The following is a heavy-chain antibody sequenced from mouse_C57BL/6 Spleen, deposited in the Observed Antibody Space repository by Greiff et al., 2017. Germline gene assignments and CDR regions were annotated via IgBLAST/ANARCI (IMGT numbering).Heavy chain of an antibody. CDR2: IWGDGST. Sequence: QVQLQQSGPGLVAPSQSLSITCTVSGFSLTSYGVSWVRQPPGKGLEWLGVIWGDGSTNYHSTPISRLSISKDNSKSQCFLTLNSLQTDDTAAYYCAKGGVLYGYARYYFYYWGQGTTLTVSS. J-gene: IGHJ2*01. CDR3: AKGGVLYGYARYYFYY. CDR1: GFSLTSYG. D-gene: IGHD2-2*01. V-gene: IGHV2-3*01.